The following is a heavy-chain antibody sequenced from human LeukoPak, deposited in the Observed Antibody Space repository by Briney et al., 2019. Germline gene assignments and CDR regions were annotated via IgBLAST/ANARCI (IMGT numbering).Heavy chain of an antibody. Sequence: PSETLSLTCTVSGGSISSYYWSWIRQPAGKGLEWIGNIYYSGSTYYNPSLESRVTMSLDTSKNQFSLKLSSVTAADTAVYYCARDENGYVWGSFRAWGQGTLVTVSS. J-gene: IGHJ5*02. V-gene: IGHV4-4*07. CDR1: GGSISSYY. CDR2: IYYSGST. CDR3: ARDENGYVWGSFRA. D-gene: IGHD3-16*02.